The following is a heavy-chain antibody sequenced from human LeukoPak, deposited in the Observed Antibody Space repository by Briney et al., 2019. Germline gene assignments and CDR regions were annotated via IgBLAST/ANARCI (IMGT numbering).Heavy chain of an antibody. Sequence: PGGSLRLSCAASGFTFGSHTMHWVRQAPGKGLEWVAVISYDGGNKYYADSVKGRFTISRDNSKDTLYLQMNSLRAEDTAVYYCAKDRLGLYSGSTIFGVAYYFDYWGQGTLVTVSS. CDR1: GFTFGSHT. D-gene: IGHD3-3*01. CDR3: AKDRLGLYSGSTIFGVAYYFDY. CDR2: ISYDGGNK. J-gene: IGHJ4*02. V-gene: IGHV3-30-3*01.